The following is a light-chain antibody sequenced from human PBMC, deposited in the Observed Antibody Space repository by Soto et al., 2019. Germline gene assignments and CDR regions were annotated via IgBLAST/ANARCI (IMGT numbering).Light chain of an antibody. CDR2: DAT. CDR1: QSVSTY. J-gene: IGKJ4*01. Sequence: EIVLTQSPATLSLSPGERATLSCRASQSVSTYVAWYQQKPGQAPRLLIYDATNRATGIPARFSGSGSGTDFTLPISSLEPADFAVYYCQQRSDWPPITFGGGTKVEIK. CDR3: QQRSDWPPIT. V-gene: IGKV3-11*01.